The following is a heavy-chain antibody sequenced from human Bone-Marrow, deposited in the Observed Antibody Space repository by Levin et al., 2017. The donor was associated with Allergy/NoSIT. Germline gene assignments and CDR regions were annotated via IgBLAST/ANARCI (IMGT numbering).Heavy chain of an antibody. CDR3: SRATGGLVHGDGLGV. Sequence: GASVKVSCKASGYTFTGYYMFWVRQAPGQGLEWIGWINPNSGDTRHAQNFQGRVTMTRDTSISTAYMEVTSLRSDDTAVYYCSRATGGLVHGDGLGVWGQGTTVTVSS. V-gene: IGHV1-2*02. CDR1: GYTFTGYY. D-gene: IGHD6-19*01. CDR2: INPNSGDT. J-gene: IGHJ6*02.